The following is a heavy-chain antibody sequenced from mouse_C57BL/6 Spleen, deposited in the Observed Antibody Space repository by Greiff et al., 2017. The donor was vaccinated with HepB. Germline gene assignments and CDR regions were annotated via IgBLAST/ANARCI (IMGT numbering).Heavy chain of an antibody. D-gene: IGHD2-14*01. J-gene: IGHJ4*01. V-gene: IGHV3-6*01. Sequence: ESGPGLVKPSQSLSLTCSVTGYSITSGYYWNWIRQFPGNKLEWMGYISYDGSNNYNPSLKNRISITRDTSKNQFFLKLNSVTTEDTATYYCAREGIGYAMDYWGQGTSVTVSS. CDR2: ISYDGSN. CDR1: GYSITSGYY. CDR3: AREGIGYAMDY.